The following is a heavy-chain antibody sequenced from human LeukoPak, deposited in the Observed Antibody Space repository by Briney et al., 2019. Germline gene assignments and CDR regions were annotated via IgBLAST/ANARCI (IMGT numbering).Heavy chain of an antibody. D-gene: IGHD5-24*01. Sequence: PSKTLSLTCTVSGGSISSSSYYWGWIRQPPGKGLEWIGSIYYSGSTYYNPSLKSRVTISVDTSKNQFSLKLSSVTAADTAVYYCARRDGYKIPYIDYWGQGTLVTVSS. V-gene: IGHV4-39*01. CDR1: GGSISSSSYY. CDR2: IYYSGST. J-gene: IGHJ4*02. CDR3: ARRDGYKIPYIDY.